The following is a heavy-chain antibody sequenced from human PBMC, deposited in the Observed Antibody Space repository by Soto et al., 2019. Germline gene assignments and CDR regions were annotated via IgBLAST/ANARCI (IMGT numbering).Heavy chain of an antibody. V-gene: IGHV3-30-3*01. CDR2: ISYDGSNK. CDR1: GFTFSSYA. CDR3: ARGRYGSGSYDYYYYGMDV. D-gene: IGHD3-10*01. J-gene: IGHJ6*02. Sequence: PGGSLRLSCAASGFTFSSYAMHWVRQAPGKGLEWVAVISYDGSNKYYADSVKGRFTISRDNSKNTLYLQMNSLRAEDTAVYYCARGRYGSGSYDYYYYGMDVWGQGTTVTVSS.